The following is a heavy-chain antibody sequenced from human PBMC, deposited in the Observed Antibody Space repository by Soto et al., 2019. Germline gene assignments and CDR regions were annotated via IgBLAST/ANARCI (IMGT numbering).Heavy chain of an antibody. V-gene: IGHV4-4*02. CDR1: GGCISSSNW. CDR3: ARPLPAASPNDAFDI. J-gene: IGHJ3*02. CDR2: IYHIGST. Sequence: XATLSLTCAVSGGCISSSNWWSWFRQPPGKGLEWIGEIYHIGSTNYNPSLKSRVTISVDKSKNQFSLKLSSVTAADTAVYYCARPLPAASPNDAFDICGQGTMVTVSS. D-gene: IGHD2-2*01.